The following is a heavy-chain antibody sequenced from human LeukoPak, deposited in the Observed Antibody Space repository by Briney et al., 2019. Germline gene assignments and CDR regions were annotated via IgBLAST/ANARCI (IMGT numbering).Heavy chain of an antibody. CDR1: GYTFTSYG. CDR2: ISAYNGNT. V-gene: IGHV1-18*01. D-gene: IGHD3-22*01. Sequence: ASVTVSCKASGYTFTSYGISWVRQAPGQGLEWMGWISAYNGNTNYAQKLQGRVTMTTDTSTSTAYMELRSLRSDDTAVYYCARAGRHYYDSSGSPFDYWGQGTLVTVSS. CDR3: ARAGRHYYDSSGSPFDY. J-gene: IGHJ4*02.